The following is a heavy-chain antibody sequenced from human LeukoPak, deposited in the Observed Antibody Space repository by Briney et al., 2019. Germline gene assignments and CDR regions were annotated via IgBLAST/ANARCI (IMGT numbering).Heavy chain of an antibody. Sequence: GGSLRLSCVASGLPIAGFAMHWVRQAPGKGLEWVSLISGDGVSTFYADSVKGRFSISRDNSKNSLSLEMNSLRTEDTAMYYCARESGKFDYWGQGTLVAVSS. V-gene: IGHV3-43*02. CDR1: GLPIAGFA. CDR3: ARESGKFDY. CDR2: ISGDGVST. J-gene: IGHJ4*02.